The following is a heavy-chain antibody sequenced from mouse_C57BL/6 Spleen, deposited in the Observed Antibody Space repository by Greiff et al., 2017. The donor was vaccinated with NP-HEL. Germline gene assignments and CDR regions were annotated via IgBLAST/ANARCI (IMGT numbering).Heavy chain of an antibody. V-gene: IGHV1-59*01. J-gene: IGHJ1*03. CDR1: GYTFTSYW. CDR3: ARIATEWYFDV. CDR2: IDPSDSYT. Sequence: QVQLQQSGAELVRPGTSVKLSCKASGYTFTSYWMHWVKQRPGQGLEWIGVIDPSDSYTNYNQKFKGKATLTVDTSSSTAYMQLSSLTSEDSAVYYCARIATEWYFDVWGTGTTVTVSS. D-gene: IGHD1-1*01.